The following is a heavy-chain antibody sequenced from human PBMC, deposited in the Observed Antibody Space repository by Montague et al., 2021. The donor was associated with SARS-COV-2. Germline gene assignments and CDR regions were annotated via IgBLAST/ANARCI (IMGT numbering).Heavy chain of an antibody. CDR1: GGSISGYY. CDR2: IYYTGNT. J-gene: IGHJ2*01. Sequence: SETLSLTCTVSGGSISGYYWSWIRQPPGKGPEWIGNIYYTGNTNYNPSLNSRVTISEDTSKNQFSLRLTSVTAADTAVYYCARDFRLQLWQNNYYFALWGRGTLVTVSS. CDR3: ARDFRLQLWQNNYYFAL. D-gene: IGHD5-18*01. V-gene: IGHV4-59*01.